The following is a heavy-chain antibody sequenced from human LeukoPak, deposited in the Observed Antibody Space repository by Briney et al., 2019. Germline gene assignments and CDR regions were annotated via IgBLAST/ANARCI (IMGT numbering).Heavy chain of an antibody. CDR1: EYTFTDYY. CDR3: ARAGAPYSSCYIAY. V-gene: IGHV1-2*02. J-gene: IGHJ4*02. CDR2: SDPNSGGT. D-gene: IGHD3-22*01. Sequence: ASVNVSCKASEYTFTDYYMHSVRQAPGQRLEWMGWSDPNSGGTNSEQKFQGRVTMTRDTSITTAYMEVSSLRSDDTAVYYCARAGAPYSSCYIAYWGQGTLVTVSS.